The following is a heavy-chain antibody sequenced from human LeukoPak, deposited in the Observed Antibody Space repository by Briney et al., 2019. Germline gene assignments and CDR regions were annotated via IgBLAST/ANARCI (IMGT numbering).Heavy chain of an antibody. CDR3: ARNRKQALVDWFDS. Sequence: GGSLRLSCAASGVTFSRHWMTWGRQAPRKGLEWVSNIKHDGSETYYVDSVKGRLTISREDTKKSLYLQMNSLRAEDTPLYYCARNRKQALVDWFDSWGQGDLVTVSS. CDR1: GVTFSRHW. D-gene: IGHD2/OR15-2a*01. V-gene: IGHV3-7*01. CDR2: IKHDGSET. J-gene: IGHJ5*01.